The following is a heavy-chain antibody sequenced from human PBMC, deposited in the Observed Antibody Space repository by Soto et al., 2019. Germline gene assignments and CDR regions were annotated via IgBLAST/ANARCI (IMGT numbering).Heavy chain of an antibody. J-gene: IGHJ6*02. V-gene: IGHV1-69*06. CDR3: ARAVDFQVGGMDV. D-gene: IGHD3-3*01. CDR1: GGTFSSYA. Sequence: QVQLVQSGAEVKKPGSSVKVSCKASGGTFSSYAISWVRQAPGQGLEWMGGIIPIFGTANYAQKFQGRIRITADKSTGTAYRALCSLRSEDTAVYYCARAVDFQVGGMDVWGQGTTVTVAS. CDR2: IIPIFGTA.